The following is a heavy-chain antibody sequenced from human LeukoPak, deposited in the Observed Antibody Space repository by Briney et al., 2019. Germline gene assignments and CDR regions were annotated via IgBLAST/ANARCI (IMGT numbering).Heavy chain of an antibody. CDR3: ARRDLPSQNYFVP. CDR1: ADMTASNK. J-gene: IGHJ5*02. CDR2: VLPGDSGT. D-gene: IGHD1-7*01. V-gene: IGHV5-51*01. Sequence: GESLLISCNASADMTASNKDTWGRQKPPKGLEWMGIVLPGDSGTRYTPSFEGQVTISVDRSTTTPYLHWSSLRASHTAIYYCARRDLPSQNYFVPWGERTLVSVSP.